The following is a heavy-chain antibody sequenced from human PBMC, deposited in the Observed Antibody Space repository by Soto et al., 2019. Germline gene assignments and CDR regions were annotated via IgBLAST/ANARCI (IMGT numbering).Heavy chain of an antibody. Sequence: SVKVSCKASGGTFSSYAISWVREAPGQGLEWMGGIIPIFGTANYAQKFQGRVTITADESTSTAYMELSSLRSEDTAVYYCARIGDCSSTSCYSDYFDYWGQGTLVTVSS. CDR1: GGTFSSYA. CDR2: IIPIFGTA. D-gene: IGHD2-2*01. CDR3: ARIGDCSSTSCYSDYFDY. J-gene: IGHJ4*02. V-gene: IGHV1-69*13.